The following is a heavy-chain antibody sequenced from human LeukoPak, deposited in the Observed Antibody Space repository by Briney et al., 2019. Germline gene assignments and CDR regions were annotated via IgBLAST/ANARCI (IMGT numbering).Heavy chain of an antibody. V-gene: IGHV4-34*01. Sequence: IPSETLSLTCAVSGGSISSYYWSWIRQPPGKGLEWIGEINHSGSTNYNPSLKSRVTISVDTSKNQFSLKLSSVTAADTAVYYCARQDPNSSRSWDVWGQGTTVTVSS. CDR3: ARQDPNSSRSWDV. D-gene: IGHD6-13*01. J-gene: IGHJ6*02. CDR2: INHSGST. CDR1: GGSISSYY.